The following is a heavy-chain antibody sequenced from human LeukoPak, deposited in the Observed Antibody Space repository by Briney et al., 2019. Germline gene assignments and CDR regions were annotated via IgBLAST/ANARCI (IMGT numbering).Heavy chain of an antibody. J-gene: IGHJ4*02. CDR2: INHSGST. CDR1: GGSFSGYY. D-gene: IGHD3-10*01. V-gene: IGHV4-34*01. Sequence: PSETLSLTCAVYGGSFSGYYWSWIRQPPGKGLEWIGEINHSGSTNYNPSLKSRVTISVDTSKNQFSLKLSSVTAADTAVYYCARQSYWGLDYWGQGTLVTVSS. CDR3: ARQSYWGLDY.